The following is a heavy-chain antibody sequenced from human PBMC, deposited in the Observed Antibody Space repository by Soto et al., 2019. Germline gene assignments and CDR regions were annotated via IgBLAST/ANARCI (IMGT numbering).Heavy chain of an antibody. V-gene: IGHV3-43*01. CDR1: GFTFDDYT. CDR2: ISWDGGST. Sequence: GGSLRLSCAASGFTFDDYTMHWVRQAPGKGLEWVSLISWDGGSTYYADSVKGRFTISRDNSENSLYLQMNSLITEDTALYYCAKDLSTVVRSDAFDIWGQGTMVTVSS. CDR3: AKDLSTVVRSDAFDI. D-gene: IGHD4-17*01. J-gene: IGHJ3*02.